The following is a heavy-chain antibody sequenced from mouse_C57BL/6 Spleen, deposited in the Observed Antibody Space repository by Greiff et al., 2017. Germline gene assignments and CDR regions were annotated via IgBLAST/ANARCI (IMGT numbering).Heavy chain of an antibody. CDR1: GYTFTDYN. Sequence: VQLQQSGPELVKPGASVKIPCKASGYTFTDYNMDWVKQSHGKSLEWIGDINPNNGGTSYNQKFKGKATLTVDKSSSTAYMELRSLTSEDTAVYYCARNYGSSYGYAMDYWGQGASVTVSS. V-gene: IGHV1-18*01. D-gene: IGHD1-1*01. CDR3: ARNYGSSYGYAMDY. CDR2: INPNNGGT. J-gene: IGHJ4*01.